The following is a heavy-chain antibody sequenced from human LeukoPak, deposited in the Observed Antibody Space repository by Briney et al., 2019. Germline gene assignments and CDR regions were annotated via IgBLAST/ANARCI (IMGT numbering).Heavy chain of an antibody. CDR2: IYTSGST. CDR3: ARDRWRYYDSSGYYPYFDY. Sequence: PSETLSLTCTVSGGSISSYYWSWIRQPAGKGLEWIGRIYTSGSTNYNPSLKSRVAMSVDTSKNQFSLKLSSVTAADTAVYYCARDRWRYYDSSGYYPYFDYWGQGTLVTVSS. V-gene: IGHV4-4*07. J-gene: IGHJ4*02. CDR1: GGSISSYY. D-gene: IGHD3-22*01.